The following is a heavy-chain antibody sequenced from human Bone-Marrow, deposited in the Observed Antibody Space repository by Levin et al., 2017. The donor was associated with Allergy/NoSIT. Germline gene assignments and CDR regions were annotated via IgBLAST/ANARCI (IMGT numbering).Heavy chain of an antibody. CDR1: GFTFSSYE. CDR2: ISSSGSTI. Sequence: AGGSLRLSCAASGFTFSSYEMNWVRQAPGKGLEWVSYISSSGSTIYYADSVKGRFTISRDNAKNSLYLQMNSLRAEDTAVYYCARKARSKYYFDYWGQGTLVTVSS. J-gene: IGHJ4*02. V-gene: IGHV3-48*03. CDR3: ARKARSKYYFDY. D-gene: IGHD6-6*01.